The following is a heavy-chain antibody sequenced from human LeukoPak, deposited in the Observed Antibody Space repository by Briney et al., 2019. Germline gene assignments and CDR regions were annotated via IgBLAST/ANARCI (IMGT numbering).Heavy chain of an antibody. CDR3: AMALHEQWLAHPFDY. CDR2: IYSRGTT. J-gene: IGHJ4*02. V-gene: IGHV4-39*01. Sequence: SETLSLTCTVSGVSITSSSYYWGWIRQPPGKGLEWIGSIYSRGTTSYNSSLKSRVIISADTSTNQFSLKLTSVTAADTAVYYCAMALHEQWLAHPFDYWGQGTLVTVSS. D-gene: IGHD6-19*01. CDR1: GVSITSSSYY.